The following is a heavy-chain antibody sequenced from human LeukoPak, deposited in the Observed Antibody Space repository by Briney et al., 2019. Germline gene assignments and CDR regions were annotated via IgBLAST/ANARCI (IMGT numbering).Heavy chain of an antibody. CDR2: TYYSGST. CDR1: GGSISSYY. D-gene: IGHD2-2*01. Sequence: SETPSLTCTVSGGSISSYYWSWIRQPPGKGLEWIGYTYYSGSTNYDPSLKSRVTISVGTSKNQFSLKLSSVTAADTAVYYCARLVSSWFDPWGQGTLVTVSS. CDR3: ARLVSSWFDP. V-gene: IGHV4-59*08. J-gene: IGHJ5*02.